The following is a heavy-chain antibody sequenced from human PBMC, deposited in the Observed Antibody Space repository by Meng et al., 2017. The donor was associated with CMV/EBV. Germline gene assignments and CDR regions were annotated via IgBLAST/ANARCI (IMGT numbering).Heavy chain of an antibody. CDR1: GYTFTSYG. V-gene: IGHV1-18*01. CDR2: ISAYNGNT. D-gene: IGHD6-13*01. J-gene: IGHJ3*02. Sequence: ASVKVSCKASGYTFTSYGISWVRQAPGQGLEWMGWISAYNGNTNYAQKLQGRVTMTTDTSTSTAYMELRSLRSDDTAVYYCARLLRIAALKGAFDIWGQGTMVTVSS. CDR3: ARLLRIAALKGAFDI.